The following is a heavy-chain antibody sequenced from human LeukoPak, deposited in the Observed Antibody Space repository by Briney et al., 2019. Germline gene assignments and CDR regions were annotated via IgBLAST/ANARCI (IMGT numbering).Heavy chain of an antibody. D-gene: IGHD3-9*01. CDR3: ARFDILEGMDV. V-gene: IGHV3-23*01. J-gene: IGHJ6*02. CDR2: IGATGGST. CDR1: GFTFSSYA. Sequence: PGGSLRLSCAASGFTFSSYAMSWVRQAPGKGLEWVSAIGATGGSTYYADSVKGRFTISRDNSKNTLYLQMNSLRAEDTAVYYCARFDILEGMDVWGQGTTVTVSS.